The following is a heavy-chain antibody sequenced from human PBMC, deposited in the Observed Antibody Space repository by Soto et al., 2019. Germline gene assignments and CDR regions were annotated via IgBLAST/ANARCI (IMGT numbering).Heavy chain of an antibody. CDR2: ISGSGGST. CDR1: GFTFSSYA. CDR3: AKDRGYYGSGSYWNYYYYGMDV. Sequence: GGSLRLSCAASGFTFSSYAMSWVRQAPGKWLEWVSAISGSGGSTYYADSVKGRFTISRDNSKNTLYLQMNSLRAEDTAVYYCAKDRGYYGSGSYWNYYYYGMDVWGQGXTVTVYS. D-gene: IGHD3-10*01. V-gene: IGHV3-23*01. J-gene: IGHJ6*02.